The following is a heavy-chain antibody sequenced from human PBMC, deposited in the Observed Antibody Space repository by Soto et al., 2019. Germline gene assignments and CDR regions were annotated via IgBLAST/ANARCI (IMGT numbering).Heavy chain of an antibody. CDR1: GFTFSSYA. Sequence: PGGSLRLSCAASGFTFSSYAVSWVRQAHGKGLEWVSVISGSGGSTYYADSVKGRFTISSDNSKNTLYLQMNSLRAEDTAVYYCAKDSGGCSSTSCYTVYYYYGMDVWGQGTTVTVSS. CDR2: ISGSGGST. V-gene: IGHV3-23*01. CDR3: AKDSGGCSSTSCYTVYYYYGMDV. D-gene: IGHD2-2*02. J-gene: IGHJ6*02.